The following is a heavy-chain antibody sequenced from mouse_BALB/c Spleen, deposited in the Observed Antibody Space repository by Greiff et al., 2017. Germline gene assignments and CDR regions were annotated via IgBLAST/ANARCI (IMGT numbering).Heavy chain of an antibody. CDR2: IYPGGGYT. Sequence: VQLQQSGAELVRPGTSVKMSCKAAGYTFTNYWIGWVKQRPGHGLEWIGDIYPGGGYTNYNEKFKGKATLTADTSSSTAYMQLSSLTSEDSAIYYCARGGYYGSRGGYWYFDVWGAGTTVTVSS. CDR1: GYTFTNYW. CDR3: ARGGYYGSRGGYWYFDV. D-gene: IGHD1-1*01. J-gene: IGHJ1*01. V-gene: IGHV1-63*02.